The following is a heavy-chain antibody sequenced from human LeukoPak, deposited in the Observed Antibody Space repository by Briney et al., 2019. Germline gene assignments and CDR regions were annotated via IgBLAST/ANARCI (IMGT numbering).Heavy chain of an antibody. D-gene: IGHD6-19*01. CDR1: GFTFDDYA. J-gene: IGHJ3*02. Sequence: GGSLRLSCAASGFTFDDYAMHWVRQAPGKGLEWVSGISWNSGSIGYADSVKGRFTISRDNAKNSLYLQMNSLRAEDTALYYCAKDRGPAVAGVMGAFDIWGQGTMVTVSS. CDR3: AKDRGPAVAGVMGAFDI. V-gene: IGHV3-9*01. CDR2: ISWNSGSI.